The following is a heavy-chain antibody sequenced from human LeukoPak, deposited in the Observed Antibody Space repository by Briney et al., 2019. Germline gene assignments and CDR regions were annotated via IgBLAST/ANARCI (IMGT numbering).Heavy chain of an antibody. CDR2: INHSGST. J-gene: IGHJ4*02. Sequence: SETLSLTCAVYGGSFSAYYWSWIRQPPGKGLEWIGEINHSGSTNYNPSLKSRVTISVDTSKNQFSLKLSSVTAADTAVYYCARVGGGYCSSTSCYELDYWGQGTLVTVSS. V-gene: IGHV4-34*01. D-gene: IGHD2-2*01. CDR3: ARVGGGYCSSTSCYELDY. CDR1: GGSFSAYY.